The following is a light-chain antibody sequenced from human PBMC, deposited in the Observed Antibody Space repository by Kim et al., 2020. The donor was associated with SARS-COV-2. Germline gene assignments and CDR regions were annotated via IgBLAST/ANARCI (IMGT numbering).Light chain of an antibody. V-gene: IGLV3-21*04. CDR3: QVWNSDSDNVV. CDR1: NIGSVT. CDR2: YDA. J-gene: IGLJ2*01. Sequence: APGGTARITCGGSNIGSVTVHWYQQKPSQAPVLVMFYDADRPSGIPERFSGSNSGDTATLTISRVEVGDEADYFCQVWNSDSDNVVFGGGTQLTVL.